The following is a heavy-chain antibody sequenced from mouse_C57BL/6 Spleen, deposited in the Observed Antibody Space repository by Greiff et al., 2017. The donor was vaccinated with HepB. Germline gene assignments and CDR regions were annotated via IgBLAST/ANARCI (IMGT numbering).Heavy chain of an antibody. CDR2: IDPENGAT. CDR1: GFNIKDDY. D-gene: IGHD4-1*01. CDR3: TTGTGFAY. Sequence: DVKLQESGAELVRPGASVKLSCTASGFNIKDDYMHWVKQRPEQGLEWIGWIDPENGATEYASKFQGKATITADTSSNTAYLQLSSLTSEDTAVYYCTTGTGFAYWGQGTLVTVSA. V-gene: IGHV14-4*01. J-gene: IGHJ3*01.